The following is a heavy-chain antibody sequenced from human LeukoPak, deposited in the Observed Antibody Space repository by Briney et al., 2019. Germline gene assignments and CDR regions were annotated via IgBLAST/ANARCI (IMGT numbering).Heavy chain of an antibody. V-gene: IGHV1-69*04. D-gene: IGHD3-10*01. CDR1: GGTFSSYA. CDR3: ARNMVRDFSMDV. CDR2: IIPILGIA. J-gene: IGHJ6*02. Sequence: SVKVSCKASGGTFSSYAISWVRQAPGQGLEGMGRIIPILGIANYAQKFQGRVTITADKSTSTAYMELSSLRSEDTAVYYCARNMVRDFSMDVWGQGTTVTVSS.